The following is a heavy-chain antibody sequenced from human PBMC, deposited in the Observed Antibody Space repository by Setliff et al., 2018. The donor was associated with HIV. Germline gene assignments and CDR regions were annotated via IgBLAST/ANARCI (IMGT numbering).Heavy chain of an antibody. CDR3: ARGQASNDYGVSF. V-gene: IGHV1-46*02. J-gene: IGHJ3*01. D-gene: IGHD4-17*01. Sequence: ASVKVSCKASGYTFNNYYMHWVRQAPGRGLEWMGWINPDSGGTKYAQRFQGRVSMTRDTSTSTVYMELSSLRSEDTAVYYCARGQASNDYGVSFWGQGTMVTVSS. CDR2: INPDSGGT. CDR1: GYTFNNYY.